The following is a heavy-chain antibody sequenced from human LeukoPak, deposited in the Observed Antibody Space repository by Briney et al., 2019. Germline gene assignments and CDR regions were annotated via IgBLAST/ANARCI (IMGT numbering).Heavy chain of an antibody. J-gene: IGHJ4*02. CDR3: ARTSLYDSASDY. CDR2: INPNSGGT. V-gene: IGHV1-2*02. CDR1: GYTFSGYY. Sequence: ASVKVSCKASGYTFSGYYMHWVRQAPGQGLEWMGWINPNSGGTKYAQKFQGRVTTTRDTSISTAYMELTRLRSDDTAVYYCARTSLYDSASDYWGQGTLVTVSS. D-gene: IGHD3-22*01.